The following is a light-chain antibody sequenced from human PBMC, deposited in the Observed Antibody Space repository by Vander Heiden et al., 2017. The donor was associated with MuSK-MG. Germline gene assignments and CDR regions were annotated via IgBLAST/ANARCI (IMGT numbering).Light chain of an antibody. V-gene: IGKV1-39*01. J-gene: IGKJ2*01. CDR2: AAS. Sequence: DIQMTQSPSSLSASVGDRVTITCRASQSISSYLNWYQQKPGKASKLLIYAASSLQSGVPSRFSGSGSGTDFTLTISSLQPEDFATYYCQQSYSTLHTFGQGTKLEIK. CDR3: QQSYSTLHT. CDR1: QSISSY.